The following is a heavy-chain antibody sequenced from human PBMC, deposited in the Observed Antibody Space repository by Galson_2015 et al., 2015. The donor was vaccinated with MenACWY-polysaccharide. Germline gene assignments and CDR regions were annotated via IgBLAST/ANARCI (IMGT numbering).Heavy chain of an antibody. J-gene: IGHJ5*02. V-gene: IGHV3-23*01. CDR2: ITDSGSST. Sequence: SLRLSCAVSGFTFSSYVMSWVRQAPGRGLEWVSSITDSGSSTYYVDSVKGRFTISRDNSKNTLFLQMNSLRADDTAVYYRAKGGREVDNWLDPWGQGALVTVSS. D-gene: IGHD1-26*01. CDR3: AKGGREVDNWLDP. CDR1: GFTFSSYV.